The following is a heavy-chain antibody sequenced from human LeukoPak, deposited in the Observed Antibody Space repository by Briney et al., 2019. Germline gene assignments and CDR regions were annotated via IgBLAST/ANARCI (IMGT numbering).Heavy chain of an antibody. V-gene: IGHV3-21*01. CDR3: ATWIQLWSDY. CDR2: VSNSGDYI. J-gene: IGHJ4*02. D-gene: IGHD5-18*01. Sequence: GGSLRLSCAASGFSFSSYRMNWVRQAPGKGLEWVSSVSNSGDYIHYADSVKGRFTISRDNAKNSLYLQMNSLRAEDTAVYYCATWIQLWSDYWGQGTLVTVSS. CDR1: GFSFSSYR.